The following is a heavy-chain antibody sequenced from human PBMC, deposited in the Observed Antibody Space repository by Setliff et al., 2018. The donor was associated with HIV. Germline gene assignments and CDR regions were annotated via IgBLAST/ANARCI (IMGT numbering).Heavy chain of an antibody. J-gene: IGHJ4*02. D-gene: IGHD3-22*01. Sequence: SETLSLTCTVSGGSISSYYWNWIRQPPGEGLEWIGYFYTSGSTDYNPSLKSRVSISLDTSKNQFSLKLSSVTAADTAVYYCARGRRDSSGPRPYYLDYWGLGTLVTVSS. CDR1: GGSISSYY. V-gene: IGHV4-4*08. CDR3: ARGRRDSSGPRPYYLDY. CDR2: FYTSGST.